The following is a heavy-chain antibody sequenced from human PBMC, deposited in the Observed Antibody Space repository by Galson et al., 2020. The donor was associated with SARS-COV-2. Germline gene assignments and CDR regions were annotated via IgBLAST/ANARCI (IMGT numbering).Heavy chain of an antibody. Sequence: GGSLRLSCAASGFTFSSYGMHWVRQAPGKGLEWVAVIWYAGSNKYYADSVKGRFTISRDNSKNTLYLQMNSLRAEDTAVYYCARDPGDYPPGTLGYYGMDVWGQGTTVTVSS. CDR2: IWYAGSNK. J-gene: IGHJ6*02. V-gene: IGHV3-33*01. CDR3: ARDPGDYPPGTLGYYGMDV. D-gene: IGHD4-17*01. CDR1: GFTFSSYG.